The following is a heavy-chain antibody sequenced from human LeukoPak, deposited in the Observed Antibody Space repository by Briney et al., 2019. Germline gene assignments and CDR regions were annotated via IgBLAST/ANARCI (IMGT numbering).Heavy chain of an antibody. V-gene: IGHV4-59*08. CDR3: ARRDTTDAFDI. CDR1: GGSISSYY. J-gene: IGHJ3*02. D-gene: IGHD5-18*01. Sequence: SETLSLTCTVSGGSISSYYWSWIRQPQGKGLEWIGYIYYSVSTNYNPSLKSRVTISVDTSKNQFSLKLSSVTAADTAVYYCARRDTTDAFDIWGQGTMVTVSS. CDR2: IYYSVST.